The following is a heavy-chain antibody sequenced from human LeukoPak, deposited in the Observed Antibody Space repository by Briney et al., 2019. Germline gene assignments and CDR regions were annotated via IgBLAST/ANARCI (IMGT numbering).Heavy chain of an antibody. Sequence: PGGSLRLSCAASGFTFDDYAMHWVRQAPGKGLEWVSLISGDGGSTYYADSVKGRFTISRDNSKNYLYLQMKSLRTEDTALYYCAKDTPRSGGVPPAPITPGAFDIWGQGTMVTVSS. J-gene: IGHJ3*02. CDR3: AKDTPRSGGVPPAPITPGAFDI. V-gene: IGHV3-43*02. CDR2: ISGDGGST. CDR1: GFTFDDYA. D-gene: IGHD2-8*02.